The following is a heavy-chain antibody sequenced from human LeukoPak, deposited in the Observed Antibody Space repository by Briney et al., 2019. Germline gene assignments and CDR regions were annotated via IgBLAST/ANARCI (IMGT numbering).Heavy chain of an antibody. CDR2: IHHSGGT. CDR1: GGSFSDFF. Sequence: PSETLSLTCAVYGGSFSDFFWSWIRQPPGKGLEWIGEIHHSGGTNYNSSLKSRVIISVDTSKNQFSLKLKSVIAADTAVYYCARGRRIGRYYYYYYMDVWGIGTTVTVSS. V-gene: IGHV4-34*01. D-gene: IGHD2-15*01. J-gene: IGHJ6*03. CDR3: ARGRRIGRYYYYYYMDV.